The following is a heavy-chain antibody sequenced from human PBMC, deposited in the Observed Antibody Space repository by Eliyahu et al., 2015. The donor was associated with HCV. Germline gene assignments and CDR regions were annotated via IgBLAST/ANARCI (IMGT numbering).Heavy chain of an antibody. D-gene: IGHD5-12*01. Sequence: QVQLQESGPGLVQPSGTLSLTCAVSGGYISRGKWWSWVRQPPGKGLEWIGEINHSGNTNYNPSLKSRVTISVDKSKNQFSLNLSSVTAADTAMYYCARDGNSGYALEYWGQGTLVTVSS. CDR2: INHSGNT. V-gene: IGHV4-4*02. CDR3: ARDGNSGYALEY. J-gene: IGHJ4*02. CDR1: GGYISRGKW.